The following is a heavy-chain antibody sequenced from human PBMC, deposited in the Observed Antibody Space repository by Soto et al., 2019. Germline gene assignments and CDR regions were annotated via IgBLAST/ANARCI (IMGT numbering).Heavy chain of an antibody. D-gene: IGHD6-19*01. CDR3: ARVAYGNGWIFDY. Sequence: PGGSLRLSCAASGFTFSNYWMSWVRQAPGKGLGWVANIKQDGSERYYVDSVKGRFTLSRDNAKNSLQLQMSSLRDEDTAIYFCARVAYGNGWIFDYWGQGTLVTVSS. J-gene: IGHJ4*01. V-gene: IGHV3-7*01. CDR1: GFTFSNYW. CDR2: IKQDGSER.